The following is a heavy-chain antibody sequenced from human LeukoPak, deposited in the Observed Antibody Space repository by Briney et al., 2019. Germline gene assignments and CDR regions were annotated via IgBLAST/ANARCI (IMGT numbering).Heavy chain of an antibody. Sequence: GGSLRLSCAASGFFFNDYYMSWIRQAPGKGLEWVAYVSGSGGTLYYADSVQGRFTISRHNVKKSLYLQMDNLRVDDTAVYYCARGVAKISWGQGTLVTVSP. D-gene: IGHD5-12*01. CDR2: VSGSGGTL. CDR1: GFFFNDYY. V-gene: IGHV3-11*01. CDR3: ARGVAKIS. J-gene: IGHJ5*02.